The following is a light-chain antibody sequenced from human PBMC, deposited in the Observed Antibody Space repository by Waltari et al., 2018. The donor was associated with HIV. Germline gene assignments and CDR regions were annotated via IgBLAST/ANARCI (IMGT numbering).Light chain of an antibody. CDR1: RRDVGGYNH. Sequence: QSALTQPRSVSGSPGQSVTIPCTENRRDVGGYNHDSWYQQHPGKTPKVMIYDVSKRPSGVPDRFSGSKSGNTASLTISGLQAEDEADYYCCSYAGSYIWVFGGGTKLTVL. CDR2: DVS. J-gene: IGLJ3*02. V-gene: IGLV2-11*01. CDR3: CSYAGSYIWV.